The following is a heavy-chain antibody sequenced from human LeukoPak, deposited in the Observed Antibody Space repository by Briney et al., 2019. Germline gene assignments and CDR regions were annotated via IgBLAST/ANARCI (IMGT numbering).Heavy chain of an antibody. CDR3: ATQDIVATINAFDI. Sequence: GESLKIFCQGSGYSFTRYWIGWVGQMPGKSLEGMGIIYHGDCDTRYRPSLQGQVTISADNSISTAYLRWSSLKASDTAMYYCATQDIVATINAFDIWGQGTMVTVSS. J-gene: IGHJ3*02. CDR1: GYSFTRYW. V-gene: IGHV5-51*01. CDR2: IYHGDCDT. D-gene: IGHD5-12*01.